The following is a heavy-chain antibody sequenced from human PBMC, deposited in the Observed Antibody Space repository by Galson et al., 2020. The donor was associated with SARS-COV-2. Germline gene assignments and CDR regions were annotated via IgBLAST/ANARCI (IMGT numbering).Heavy chain of an antibody. CDR2: ISSGGTNI. CDR1: GFTFSDYE. V-gene: IGHV3-48*03. J-gene: IGHJ3*02. Sequence: GESLKISCAGSGFTFSDYEMNWVRHGPGKGLEWVSYISSGGTNIYYADSVKGRFTISRDNAKNSLYLQMTSLRAEDTAVYYCASPYLAAASFFGAFDIWGPGTMVTVSS. D-gene: IGHD6-13*01. CDR3: ASPYLAAASFFGAFDI.